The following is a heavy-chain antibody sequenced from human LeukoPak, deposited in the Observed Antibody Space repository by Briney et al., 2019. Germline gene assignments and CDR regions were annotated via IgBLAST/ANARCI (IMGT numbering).Heavy chain of an antibody. CDR1: GFTFSNAW. Sequence: GGSLRLSCAASGFTFSNAWMSWVRQAPGKGLEWVSAISGSGGSTYYADSVKGRFTISRDNSKNTLYLQMNSLRAEDTAVYYCAKEDGSYHPSRFDYWGQGTLVTVSS. CDR3: AKEDGSYHPSRFDY. J-gene: IGHJ4*02. V-gene: IGHV3-23*01. D-gene: IGHD1-26*01. CDR2: ISGSGGST.